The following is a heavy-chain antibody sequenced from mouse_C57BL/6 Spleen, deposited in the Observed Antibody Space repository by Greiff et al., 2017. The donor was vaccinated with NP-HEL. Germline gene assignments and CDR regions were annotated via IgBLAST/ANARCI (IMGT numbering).Heavy chain of an antibody. J-gene: IGHJ4*01. D-gene: IGHD2-4*01. Sequence: QVQLQQPGAELVKPGASVKVSCKASGYTFTSYWMHWVKQRPGQGLEWIGRIHPSDSDTNYNQKFKGKATLTVDKSSSTAYMQLSSLTSEDSAVYYCAICLLYDYDGTESYAMDYWGQGTSVTVSS. CDR2: IHPSDSDT. V-gene: IGHV1-74*01. CDR3: AICLLYDYDGTESYAMDY. CDR1: GYTFTSYW.